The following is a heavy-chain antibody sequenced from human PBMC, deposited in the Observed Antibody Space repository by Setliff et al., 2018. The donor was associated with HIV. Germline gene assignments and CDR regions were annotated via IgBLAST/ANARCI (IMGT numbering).Heavy chain of an antibody. CDR2: INHSGST. CDR1: GGSFSGYY. V-gene: IGHV4-34*01. J-gene: IGHJ6*03. CDR3: ARIHRDGSGLSYYYYYYMDV. D-gene: IGHD3-10*01. Sequence: PSETLSLTCAVYGGSFSGYYWSWIRQPPGKGLEWIGEINHSGSTNYNPSLKSRVTISVDTSKNQFSLKLSSVTAADTAVYYCARIHRDGSGLSYYYYYYMDVWGKGTTVTVSS.